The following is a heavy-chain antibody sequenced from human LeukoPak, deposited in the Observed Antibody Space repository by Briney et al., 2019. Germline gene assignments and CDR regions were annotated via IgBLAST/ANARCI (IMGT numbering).Heavy chain of an antibody. J-gene: IGHJ4*02. V-gene: IGHV3-48*01. Sequence: GGSLRLSCAASGFSLSSYSMNWVRQAPGKGPEWVSYTSASTSAIYYVDSVKGRFTISRDNAKNSLYLQMNSLRAEDTAVYYCAIGDNFDYWGQGTLVTVCS. CDR2: TSASTSAI. CDR1: GFSLSSYS. CDR3: AIGDNFDY.